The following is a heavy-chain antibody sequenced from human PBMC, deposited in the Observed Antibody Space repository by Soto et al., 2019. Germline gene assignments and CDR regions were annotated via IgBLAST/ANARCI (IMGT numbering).Heavy chain of an antibody. CDR1: GGSISSSNW. D-gene: IGHD2-8*01. CDR2: IYHSGST. J-gene: IGHJ6*02. Sequence: SETLSLTCAVSGGSISSSNWWSWVRQPPGKGLEWIGEIYHSGSTNYNPSLKSRATISVDKSKNQFSLKLSSVTAADTAVYYCAREPMVLGYGMDVWGQGTTVTVSS. CDR3: AREPMVLGYGMDV. V-gene: IGHV4-4*02.